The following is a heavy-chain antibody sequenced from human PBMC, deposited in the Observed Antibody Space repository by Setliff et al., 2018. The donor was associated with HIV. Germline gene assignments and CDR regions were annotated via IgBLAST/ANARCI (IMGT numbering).Heavy chain of an antibody. Sequence: GASVKVSCKVSGDTFRNYAINWVRLAPGQGLEWMGEIMALFQRTQYAQKFQGRVTFTTDESTSTAYMELSSLRPDDTAIYYCVKPYTGYYYDGSVYDDFWGQGTLVTVSS. CDR2: IMALFQRT. V-gene: IGHV1-69*05. CDR3: VKPYTGYYYDGSVYDDF. D-gene: IGHD3-22*01. J-gene: IGHJ4*02. CDR1: GDTFRNYA.